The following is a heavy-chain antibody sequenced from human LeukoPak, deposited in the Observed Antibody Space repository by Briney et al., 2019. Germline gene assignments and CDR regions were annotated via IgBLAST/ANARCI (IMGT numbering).Heavy chain of an antibody. CDR1: GFTFSSYS. CDR3: ARGLAGYWFDY. Sequence: GGSLRLSCAASGFTFSSYSMNWVRQAPGKGLEWVSSISSSSSYIYYADSVKGRFTISRDNAKNSVFLLMNSLRAEDTAVYYCARGLAGYWFDYWGQGTLVTVSS. CDR2: ISSSSSYI. V-gene: IGHV3-21*01. D-gene: IGHD3-9*01. J-gene: IGHJ4*02.